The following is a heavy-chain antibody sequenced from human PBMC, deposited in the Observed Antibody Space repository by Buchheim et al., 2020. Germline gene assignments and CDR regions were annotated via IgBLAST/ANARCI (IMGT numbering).Heavy chain of an antibody. CDR3: ASGDYQRYFDH. V-gene: IGHV3-11*06. CDR2: ISSASSYI. J-gene: IGHJ4*02. D-gene: IGHD4-11*01. CDR1: GFTFSDYY. Sequence: QERLVESGGDLVKPGGSLRLSCVASGFTFSDYYMSWIRQTPGKGLEWVSYISSASSYIEYADSVKGRFTISSDNAKNSLYLQMNSLRAEDTAVYFCASGDYQRYFDHWGQGTL.